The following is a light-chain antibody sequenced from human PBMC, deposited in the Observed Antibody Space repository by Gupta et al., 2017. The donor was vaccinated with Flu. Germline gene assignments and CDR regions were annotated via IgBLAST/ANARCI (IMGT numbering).Light chain of an antibody. Sequence: EIVSTQSPGTLSLSPGERATLSCRTSQSVRSRSLAWYQQKPGQAPRLLIYGTTNRATGIPDRFSGSGSGTDFALTISRLEPEDFAVYYCQHYGSSPPLYSFGQGTKLEIK. V-gene: IGKV3-20*01. CDR2: GTT. J-gene: IGKJ2*03. CDR1: QSVRSRS. CDR3: QHYGSSPPLYS.